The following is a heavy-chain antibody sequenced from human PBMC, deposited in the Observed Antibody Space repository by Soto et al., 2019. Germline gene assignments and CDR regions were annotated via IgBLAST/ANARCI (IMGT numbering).Heavy chain of an antibody. CDR1: GFIFSTYT. CDR3: ARGSWGGDGIDV. CDR2: ISSSSRDI. Sequence: GESLKISCAASGFIFSTYTINWVRQAPGKGLEWVASISSSSRDILYADSVKARFTISRDNANSSVDLQMNSLGVGDTAIYYCARGSWGGDGIDVWGQGTTVTVSS. J-gene: IGHJ6*02. D-gene: IGHD3-16*01. V-gene: IGHV3-21*01.